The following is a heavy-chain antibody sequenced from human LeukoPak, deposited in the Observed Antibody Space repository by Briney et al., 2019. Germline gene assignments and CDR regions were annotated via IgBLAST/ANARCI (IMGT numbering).Heavy chain of an antibody. J-gene: IGHJ1*01. Sequence: GGPLRLSCAASGFTFSSYEMNWVRQAPGKGLEGGSYISSSGRTIYYADSVKGRFTISRDNAKNSLYLQMNSLRAEDTAVYYCARVGRGYRNTMVRGVITAEYFQHWGQGTLVTVSS. V-gene: IGHV3-48*03. D-gene: IGHD3-10*01. CDR3: ARVGRGYRNTMVRGVITAEYFQH. CDR2: ISSSGRTI. CDR1: GFTFSSYE.